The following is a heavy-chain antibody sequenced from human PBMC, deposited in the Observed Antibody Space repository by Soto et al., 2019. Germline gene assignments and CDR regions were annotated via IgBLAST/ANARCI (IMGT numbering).Heavy chain of an antibody. Sequence: GASVKVSCKASGYTFTSYYMHWVRQAPGQGLEWMGIINPSGGSTSYAQKFQGRVTMTRDTSTSTVYMELSSLRSEDTAVYYCARDPGIAAAGTHYYGMDVWGQGTTATVSS. J-gene: IGHJ6*02. CDR3: ARDPGIAAAGTHYYGMDV. CDR1: GYTFTSYY. V-gene: IGHV1-46*01. D-gene: IGHD6-13*01. CDR2: INPSGGST.